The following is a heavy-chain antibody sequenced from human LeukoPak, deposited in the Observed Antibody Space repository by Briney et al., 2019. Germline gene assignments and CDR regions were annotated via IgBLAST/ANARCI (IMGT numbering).Heavy chain of an antibody. J-gene: IGHJ5*02. CDR3: ARAQVGAKVPRFDP. CDR2: IIPILGIA. D-gene: IGHD1-26*01. Sequence: ASVKVSCKASGGTFSSYAISWVRQAPGQGLEWMGRIIPILGIANYAQKFQGRVTITADKSTSTAYMELSSLRSEDTAVYYCARAQVGAKVPRFDPWGQGTLVTVSS. CDR1: GGTFSSYA. V-gene: IGHV1-69*04.